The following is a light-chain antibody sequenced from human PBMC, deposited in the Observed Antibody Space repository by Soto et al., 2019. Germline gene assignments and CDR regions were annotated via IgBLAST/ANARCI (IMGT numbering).Light chain of an antibody. CDR1: QSVSSTF. Sequence: EIVLTQSPGTLSLSPGERATLSCRASQSVSSTFLAWYQQKPGQAPGLLLFGASNRASGIPDRFAGSGSGTDFTLTISRLEPEDFEVYYCQQYGSSPPTVGGGTKV. J-gene: IGKJ4*01. V-gene: IGKV3-20*01. CDR3: QQYGSSPPT. CDR2: GAS.